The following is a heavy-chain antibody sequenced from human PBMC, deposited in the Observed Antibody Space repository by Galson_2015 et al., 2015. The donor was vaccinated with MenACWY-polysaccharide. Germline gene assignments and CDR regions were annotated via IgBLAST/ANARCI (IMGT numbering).Heavy chain of an antibody. V-gene: IGHV3-23*01. J-gene: IGHJ4*02. Sequence: ALRLSCAASGFTFCNYGMSWARQAPGKGLGGVSTLGGSGSNTHYADSVKGRFTISRDNSKNTLSLQMNSLRAEDTAVYYCARVRYSTGKYQFDYWGQGTLVAVSS. CDR3: ARVRYSTGKYQFDY. CDR1: GFTFCNYG. CDR2: LGGSGSNT. D-gene: IGHD2-2*01.